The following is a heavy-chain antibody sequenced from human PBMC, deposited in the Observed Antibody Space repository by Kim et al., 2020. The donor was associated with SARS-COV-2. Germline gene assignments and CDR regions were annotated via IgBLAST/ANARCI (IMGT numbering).Heavy chain of an antibody. D-gene: IGHD3-22*01. Sequence: SETLSLTCSVSGGSISSSSYYWGWIRQPPGKGLEWIGSIYYSGSTYYNPSLKSRVTISVDTSKNQFSLKLSSVTAADTAVYYCARHASYDSSGYYHYGMDVWGQGTTVTVSS. CDR1: GGSISSSSYY. V-gene: IGHV4-39*01. CDR2: IYYSGST. J-gene: IGHJ6*02. CDR3: ARHASYDSSGYYHYGMDV.